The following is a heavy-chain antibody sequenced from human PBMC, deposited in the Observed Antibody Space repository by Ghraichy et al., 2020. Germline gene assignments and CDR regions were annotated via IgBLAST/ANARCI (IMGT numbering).Heavy chain of an antibody. CDR3: ARDGYCSGGSCYSSYWYFDL. CDR1: GGTFSSYA. J-gene: IGHJ2*01. Sequence: PVKVSCKASGGTFSSYAISWVRQAPGQGLEWMGGIIPIFGTANYAQKFQGRVTITADESTSTAYMELSSLRSEDTAVYYCARDGYCSGGSCYSSYWYFDLWGRGTLVTVSS. CDR2: IIPIFGTA. D-gene: IGHD2-15*01. V-gene: IGHV1-69*13.